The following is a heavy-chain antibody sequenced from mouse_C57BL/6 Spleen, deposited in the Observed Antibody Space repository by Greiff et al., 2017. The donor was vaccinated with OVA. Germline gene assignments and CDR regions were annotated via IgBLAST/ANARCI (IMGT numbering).Heavy chain of an antibody. CDR3: ARSPYGYDDYFDY. V-gene: IGHV7-3*01. D-gene: IGHD2-2*01. CDR2: IRNKPNGYTT. CDR1: GFTFTDYY. Sequence: EVQVVESGGGLVQPGGSLSLSCAASGFTFTDYYMTWVRQPPGKALEWLGFIRNKPNGYTTDYSASVKGRFTISRDNSQSILYLQMNALRPEDSATYYCARSPYGYDDYFDYWGQGTTLTVSS. J-gene: IGHJ2*01.